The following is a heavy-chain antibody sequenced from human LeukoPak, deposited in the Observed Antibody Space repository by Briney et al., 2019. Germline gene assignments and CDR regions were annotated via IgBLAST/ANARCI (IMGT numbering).Heavy chain of an antibody. D-gene: IGHD6-19*01. CDR3: ARFERYSSGWPLVNRDAFDV. J-gene: IGHJ3*01. CDR2: IYYSGST. V-gene: IGHV4-59*08. CDR1: GGSISSYY. Sequence: SETLSLTCTVSGGSISSYYWSWIRQPPGKGLEWIGYIYYSGSTNYNPSLKSRVTISVDTSKNQFSLKLSSVTAADTAAYYCARFERYSSGWPLVNRDAFDVWGQGTMVTVSS.